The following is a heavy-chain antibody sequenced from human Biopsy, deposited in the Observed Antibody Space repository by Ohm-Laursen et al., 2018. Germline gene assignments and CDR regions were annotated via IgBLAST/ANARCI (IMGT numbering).Heavy chain of an antibody. J-gene: IGHJ2*01. D-gene: IGHD5-24*01. Sequence: SDTLSLTCTVSRGSISSYYWSWIRQPPGKGLEWIGYMSNSGSTNYNPSLKTRVTISLDTPKNQFSLKLSSVTAADTAVYYCASAGYNPDWNFDLWGRGTLVTVSS. CDR3: ASAGYNPDWNFDL. V-gene: IGHV4-59*07. CDR1: RGSISSYY. CDR2: MSNSGST.